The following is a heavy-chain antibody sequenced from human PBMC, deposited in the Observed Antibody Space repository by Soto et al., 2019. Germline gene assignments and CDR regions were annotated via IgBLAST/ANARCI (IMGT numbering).Heavy chain of an antibody. CDR2: LWSNGIKT. CDR3: ARDLHYWSLLIDL. J-gene: IGHJ5*02. D-gene: IGHD2-8*02. Sequence: GGSLRLSCTASGFSLSRYGLHWVRQAPGKGLQWVAGLWSNGIKTSYTDSVKGRFTISRDTSKNILYLQMNTLGAEDTAVYYCARDLHYWSLLIDLWAQGTLVTVSS. V-gene: IGHV3-33*01. CDR1: GFSLSRYG.